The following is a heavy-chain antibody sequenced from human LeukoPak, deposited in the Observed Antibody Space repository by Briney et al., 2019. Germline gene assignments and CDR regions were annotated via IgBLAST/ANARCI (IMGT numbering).Heavy chain of an antibody. Sequence: GGSLRLSCAASGFTVSSNYMSWVRQAPGKGLEWVSVIYSGGSTYYADSVKGRFTISRDNSKNTLYLQMNSLRAEDTAVYYCARHGSITMVRGRLRYYYMDVWGRGTTVTVSS. CDR2: IYSGGST. CDR1: GFTVSSNY. CDR3: ARHGSITMVRGRLRYYYMDV. V-gene: IGHV3-53*01. J-gene: IGHJ6*03. D-gene: IGHD3-10*01.